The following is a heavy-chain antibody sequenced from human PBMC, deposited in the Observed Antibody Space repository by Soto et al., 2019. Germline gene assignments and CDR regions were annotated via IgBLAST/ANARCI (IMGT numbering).Heavy chain of an antibody. V-gene: IGHV3-7*01. CDR1: GFTFSNYW. D-gene: IGHD2-21*01. CDR3: ASARHIGP. J-gene: IGHJ5*02. Sequence: VGSLRLSCTASGFTFSNYWMSWVRQAPGKGLEWVANIGQDGSQRNYVDSVKGRFTISRDNAENSLYLQMNSLRAEDTAIYYCASARHIGPWGQGTLVTV. CDR2: IGQDGSQR.